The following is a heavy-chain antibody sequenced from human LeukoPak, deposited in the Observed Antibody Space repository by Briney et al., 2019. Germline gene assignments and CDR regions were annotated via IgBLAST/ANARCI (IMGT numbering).Heavy chain of an antibody. CDR2: ISGSGGST. CDR1: GFTFTSYS. J-gene: IGHJ4*02. D-gene: IGHD3-16*01. CDR3: TRDFGARGGDY. V-gene: IGHV3-23*01. Sequence: GGSLRLSCAASGFTFTSYSMNWVRQAPGKGLEWVSAISGSGGSTYYADSVKGRFTISRDNSKNTEYLQMNSLRAEDTAVYYCTRDFGARGGDYWGQGTLVTVSS.